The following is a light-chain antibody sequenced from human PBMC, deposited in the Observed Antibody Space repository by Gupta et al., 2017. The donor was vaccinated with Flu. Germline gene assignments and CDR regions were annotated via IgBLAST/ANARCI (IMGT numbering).Light chain of an antibody. CDR1: QGISSS. CDR3: QQTSSSSHT. CDR2: YAS. V-gene: IGKV6-21*01. Sequence: KGKVTISSRSSQGISSSLPWYQQKPDQSPKLLISYASQSFSGVPSRFSGSGSGTDFTLTINSLEAEDAATYYCQQTSSSSHTFGQGTKLEIK. J-gene: IGKJ2*01.